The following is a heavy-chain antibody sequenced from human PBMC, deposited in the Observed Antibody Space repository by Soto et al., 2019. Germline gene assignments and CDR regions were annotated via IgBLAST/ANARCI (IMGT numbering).Heavy chain of an antibody. D-gene: IGHD3-3*01. CDR3: ARGWNPYDFWSGNWYFDL. CDR2: MNPNSGNT. J-gene: IGHJ2*01. CDR1: GYTFTSYD. Sequence: ASVKVSCKASGYTFTSYDINWVRQATGQGLEWMGWMNPNSGNTGYAQKFQGRVTMTRNTSISTAYMELSSLRSEDTAVYYCARGWNPYDFWSGNWYFDLWGRGTLVTVYS. V-gene: IGHV1-8*01.